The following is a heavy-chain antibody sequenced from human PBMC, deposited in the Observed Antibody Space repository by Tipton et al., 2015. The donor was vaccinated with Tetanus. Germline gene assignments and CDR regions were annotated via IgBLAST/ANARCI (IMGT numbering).Heavy chain of an antibody. CDR1: GGSFSGYY. CDR2: INHSGST. V-gene: IGHV4-34*01. J-gene: IGHJ6*02. D-gene: IGHD5-18*01. Sequence: TLSLTCAVYGGSFSGYYWSWIRQPPGKGLEWIGEINHSGSTNYNPSLKSRVTISVDTSKNQFSLKLSSVTAADTAVYYCARHRLTGDTEYGMDVWGQGTTVTVSS. CDR3: ARHRLTGDTEYGMDV.